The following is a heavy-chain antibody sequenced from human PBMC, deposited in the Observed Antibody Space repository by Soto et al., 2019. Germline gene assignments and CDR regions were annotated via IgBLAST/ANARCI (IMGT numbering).Heavy chain of an antibody. CDR1: GFTFSSYW. CDR2: INSDGSST. V-gene: IGHV3-74*01. Sequence: GGSLRLSCAASGFTFSSYWMHWVRQAPGKGLVWVSRINSDGSSTSYADSVKGRFTISRDNAKNTLYLQMNSLRAEDTAVYYCASGDYDSSTLGAFDIWGQGTMVT. CDR3: ASGDYDSSTLGAFDI. D-gene: IGHD3-22*01. J-gene: IGHJ3*02.